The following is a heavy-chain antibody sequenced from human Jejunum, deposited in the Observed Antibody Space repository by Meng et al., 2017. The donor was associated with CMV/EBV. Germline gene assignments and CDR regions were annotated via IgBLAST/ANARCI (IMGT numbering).Heavy chain of an antibody. D-gene: IGHD3-22*01. CDR3: ARGLDNYYDLT. Sequence: QVQLQQWGAGRWKASETLSLTCEIHAGSFSGYYGSWIRQPPGKELEWIGEINHKRDPTYNPSLNGRVTSSVDTSKKQVSLKLSSVTAADTAVYYCARGLDNYYDLTWGQGILVTVSS. J-gene: IGHJ5*02. CDR2: INHKRDP. V-gene: IGHV4-34*01. CDR1: AGSFSGYY.